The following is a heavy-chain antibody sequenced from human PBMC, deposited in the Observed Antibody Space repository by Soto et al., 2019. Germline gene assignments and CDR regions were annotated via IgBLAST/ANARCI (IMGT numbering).Heavy chain of an antibody. CDR1: GFTVSSNY. V-gene: IGHV3-66*02. J-gene: IGHJ4*02. CDR3: ARDRIYYDSSGYYEGYYFDY. Sequence: PGGSLRLSCAASGFTVSSNYMSWVRQAPGKGLEWVSVIYSGGSNKYYADSVKGRFTISRDNSKNTLYLQMNSLRAEDTAVYYCARDRIYYDSSGYYEGYYFDYWGQGTLVTVSS. D-gene: IGHD3-22*01. CDR2: IYSGGSNK.